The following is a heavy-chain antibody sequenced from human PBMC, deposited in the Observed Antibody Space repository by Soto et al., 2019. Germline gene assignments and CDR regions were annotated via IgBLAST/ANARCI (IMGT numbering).Heavy chain of an antibody. Sequence: VGSLILSWAASGCVFTNFWMHWVRHVQGKGLVWVSSISDGGTRTYYADSVKGRFTISRDNSKNTLYMQLSNLRSDDTAVYYCAGASSRVSSVVAAYWGQGTLVTVSS. CDR1: GCVFTNFW. D-gene: IGHD2-15*01. CDR3: AGASSRVSSVVAAY. J-gene: IGHJ4*02. CDR2: ISDGGTRT. V-gene: IGHV3-23*01.